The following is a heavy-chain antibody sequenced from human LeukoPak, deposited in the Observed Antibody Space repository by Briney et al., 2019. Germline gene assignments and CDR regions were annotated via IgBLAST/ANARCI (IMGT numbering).Heavy chain of an antibody. CDR1: GYTFTSFF. J-gene: IGHJ4*02. V-gene: IGHV5-51*01. CDR3: ARKSGYSYGPDY. CDR2: IYTGDSDT. Sequence: GESLKISCKASGYTFTSFFIGWVRQMPGQGLEWMGIIYTGDSDTRYSPSFQGQVTISVDKSISTAYLQWRSLKASDTAMYYCARKSGYSYGPDYWGQGTLVTVSS. D-gene: IGHD5-18*01.